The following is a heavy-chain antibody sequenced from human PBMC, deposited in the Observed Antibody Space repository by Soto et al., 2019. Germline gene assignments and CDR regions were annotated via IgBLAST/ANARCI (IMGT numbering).Heavy chain of an antibody. CDR2: ISGSGGST. D-gene: IGHD2-21*02. CDR3: AKVAGGDHPTAPQYFDY. V-gene: IGHV3-23*01. J-gene: IGHJ4*02. Sequence: GGSLRLSCAASGFTFSSYAMSWVRQAPGKGLEWVSAISGSGGSTYYADSVKGRFTISRDNSKNTLYLQMNSLRADDTAVYYCAKVAGGDHPTAPQYFDYWGLGTLVTVSS. CDR1: GFTFSSYA.